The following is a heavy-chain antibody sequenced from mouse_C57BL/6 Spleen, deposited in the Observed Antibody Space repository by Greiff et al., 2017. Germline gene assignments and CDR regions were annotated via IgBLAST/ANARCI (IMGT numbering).Heavy chain of an antibody. CDR1: GYAFSSSW. Sequence: VQLQQSGPELVKPGASVKISCKASGYAFSSSWMNWVKQRPGKGLEWIGVINPYNGGTSYNQKFKGKATLTVDKSSSTAYMELNSLTSEDSAVYYCARGGPWFAYWGQGTLVTVSA. V-gene: IGHV1-19*01. CDR2: INPYNGGT. CDR3: ARGGPWFAY. J-gene: IGHJ3*01.